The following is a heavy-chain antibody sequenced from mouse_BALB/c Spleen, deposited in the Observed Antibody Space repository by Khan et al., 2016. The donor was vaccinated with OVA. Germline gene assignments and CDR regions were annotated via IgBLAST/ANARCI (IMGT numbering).Heavy chain of an antibody. V-gene: IGHV5-12-1*01. J-gene: IGHJ1*01. CDR1: GFAFSSYD. D-gene: IGHD2-4*01. CDR3: TRHQATMITTSCDLDV. CDR2: ISSGGGSI. Sequence: EVELVESGGGLVKPGGSLKLSCAASGFAFSSYDMSWVRQPPEKGLDWVAYISSGGGSIYFPDTVKGRFTISRDYAKNTLYLQMGSLKSEDTAMYYCTRHQATMITTSCDLDVWGAGTTVTVSS.